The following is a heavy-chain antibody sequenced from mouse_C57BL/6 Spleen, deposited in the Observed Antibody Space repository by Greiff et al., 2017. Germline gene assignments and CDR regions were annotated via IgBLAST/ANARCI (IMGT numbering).Heavy chain of an antibody. CDR3: VRQPLTTVVAGDFYYAMDY. CDR1: GFSFNTYA. D-gene: IGHD1-1*01. Sequence: EVQLVESGGGLVQPKGSLKLSCAASGFSFNTYAMNWVRQAPGKGLEWVARIRSKSNNYATYYADSVKDRFTISRDDSESMLYLQMNNLKTEDTAMYYCVRQPLTTVVAGDFYYAMDYWGQGTSVTVSS. V-gene: IGHV10-1*01. CDR2: IRSKSNNYAT. J-gene: IGHJ4*01.